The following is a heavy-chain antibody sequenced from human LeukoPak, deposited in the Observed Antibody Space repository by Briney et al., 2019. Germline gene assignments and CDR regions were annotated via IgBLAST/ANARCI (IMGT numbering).Heavy chain of an antibody. CDR3: ARTDYYDSSGDYHKRGAVDY. Sequence: GGSLRLSCTTSGFTFSSYSMNWVRQAPGKGLEWVASITGSSSHVYYVDSLKGRFTVSRDNAKNSLYLEMHSLRAEDTAVYYCARTDYYDSSGDYHKRGAVDYWGQGTRVTVSS. CDR2: ITGSSSHV. J-gene: IGHJ4*02. V-gene: IGHV3-21*01. D-gene: IGHD3-22*01. CDR1: GFTFSSYS.